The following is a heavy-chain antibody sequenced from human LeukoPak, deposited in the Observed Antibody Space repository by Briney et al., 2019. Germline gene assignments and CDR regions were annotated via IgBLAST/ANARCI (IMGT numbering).Heavy chain of an antibody. D-gene: IGHD3-3*01. CDR1: GGSISSYY. V-gene: IGHV4-34*01. J-gene: IGHJ4*02. Sequence: PSETLSLTCTVSGGSISSYYWSWIRQPPGKGLEWIGEINHSGSTNYNPSLKSRVTISVDTSKNQFSLKLSSVTAADTAVYYCARDDFWSGYNYFDYWGQGTLVTVSS. CDR2: INHSGST. CDR3: ARDDFWSGYNYFDY.